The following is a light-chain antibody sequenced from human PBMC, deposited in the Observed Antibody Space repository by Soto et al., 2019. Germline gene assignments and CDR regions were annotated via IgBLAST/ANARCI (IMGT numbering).Light chain of an antibody. V-gene: IGKV3-20*01. CDR2: GAS. Sequence: EIVLTQSPGTLSLSPGERATLSCRASQSVSSSHLAWYQQKPGQAPRLLIYGASSRATGIPDRFSGSGSGTDFTLTISRLEPEDFALYYCQQYGSSPNTFGQGTKLEIK. CDR3: QQYGSSPNT. CDR1: QSVSSSH. J-gene: IGKJ2*01.